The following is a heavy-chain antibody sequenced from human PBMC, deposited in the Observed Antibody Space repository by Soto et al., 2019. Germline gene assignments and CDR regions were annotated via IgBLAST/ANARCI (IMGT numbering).Heavy chain of an antibody. CDR2: INTYNGNT. D-gene: IGHD3-16*01. J-gene: IGHJ6*02. CDR3: AMVDVYVTPSPQDV. Sequence: QVQLVQSGAEVKNPGASVKVSCKASGYTFTRYGIGWARQAPGQGLEWMGWINTYNGNTHYAQNVQGRVTLTTDTPTSTAYMEVRTRISSYTAIYYCAMVDVYVTPSPQDVWGQGTTVTVSS. CDR1: GYTFTRYG. V-gene: IGHV1-18*01.